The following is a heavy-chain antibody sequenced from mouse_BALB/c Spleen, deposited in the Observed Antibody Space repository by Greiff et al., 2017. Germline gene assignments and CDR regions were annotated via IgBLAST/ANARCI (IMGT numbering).Heavy chain of an antibody. CDR1: GYTFTSYW. V-gene: IGHV1-7*01. CDR2: INPSTGYT. CDR3: ARSIYYGNLAWFAY. Sequence: QGQLQQSGAELAKPGASVKMSCKASGYTFTSYWMHWVKQRPGQGLEWIGYINPSTGYTEYNQKFKDKATLTADKSSSTAYMQLSSLTSEDSAVYYCARSIYYGNLAWFAYWGQGTLVTVSA. J-gene: IGHJ3*01. D-gene: IGHD2-1*01.